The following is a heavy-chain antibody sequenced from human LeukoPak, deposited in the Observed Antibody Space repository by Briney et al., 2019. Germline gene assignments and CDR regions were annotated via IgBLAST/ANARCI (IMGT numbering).Heavy chain of an antibody. J-gene: IGHJ5*02. D-gene: IGHD3-3*01. V-gene: IGHV4-59*01. CDR2: IYYSGGT. CDR3: ARAPFGVVRGWFDP. Sequence: SETLSLTCTVSGGSISSYYWSWIRQPPGKGLEWIGYIYYSGGTNYNPSLKSRVTISVDTSKNQFSLKLSSVTAADTAVYYCARAPFGVVRGWFDPWGQGTLVTVSS. CDR1: GGSISSYY.